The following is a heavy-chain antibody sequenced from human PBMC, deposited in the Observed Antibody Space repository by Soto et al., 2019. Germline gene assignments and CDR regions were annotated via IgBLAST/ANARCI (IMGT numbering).Heavy chain of an antibody. V-gene: IGHV4-34*01. CDR3: ARGLITGSQYSGGSYYFDS. D-gene: IGHD1-26*01. CDR2: INHSGSA. J-gene: IGHJ4*02. Sequence: SETLSLTCDIYGRSFSGYILTWIRQTPGKGLQWIGQINHSGSANYNPSLKSRVTISVHTSNSQFSLELSSVTAADTAVYYCARGLITGSQYSGGSYYFDSWGQGTQVIVS. CDR1: GRSFSGYI.